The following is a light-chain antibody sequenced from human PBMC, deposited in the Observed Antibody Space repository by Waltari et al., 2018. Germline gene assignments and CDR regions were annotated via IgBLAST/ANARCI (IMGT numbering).Light chain of an antibody. V-gene: IGKV1-5*03. CDR1: QSISGY. CDR2: SAS. J-gene: IGKJ2*03. CDR3: QQYSRFYS. Sequence: DIQMTQSPSTLSASVGDRVNITCRASQSISGYLAWYQQKPGKAPQLLIYSASILHTGVPSRFSGSGSGTEFTLTISGLQPDDFASYYCQQYSRFYSFGQGTNLEIK.